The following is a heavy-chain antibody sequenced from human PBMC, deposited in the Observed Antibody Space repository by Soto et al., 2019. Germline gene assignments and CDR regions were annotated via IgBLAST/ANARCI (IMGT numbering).Heavy chain of an antibody. CDR2: INAGNGNT. Sequence: QGHLVQSGAEVKKPGASVKISCEASGYPFSDYAIHWVRQAPGQRLEWMGRINAGNGNTEYSQPFQGRLTITTDSSARTAFMELGSLTSDDSAVYFCARDRDRGVYYYYYMDVWGRGTAVIVSS. D-gene: IGHD3-10*01. CDR3: ARDRDRGVYYYYYMDV. V-gene: IGHV1-3*01. J-gene: IGHJ6*03. CDR1: GYPFSDYA.